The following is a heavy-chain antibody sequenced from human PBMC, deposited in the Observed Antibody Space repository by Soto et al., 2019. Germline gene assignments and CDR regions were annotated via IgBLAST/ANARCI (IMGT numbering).Heavy chain of an antibody. V-gene: IGHV4-39*01. Sequence: PSETLSLTCTVSGGSISSSSYYWGWIRQPPGKGLEWIGSIYYSGSTYYNPSLKSRVTISVDTSKNQFSLKLSSVTAADTAVYYCARQWGIAARLGMDVWGQGTTVTVSS. CDR1: GGSISSSSYY. D-gene: IGHD6-6*01. CDR2: IYYSGST. CDR3: ARQWGIAARLGMDV. J-gene: IGHJ6*02.